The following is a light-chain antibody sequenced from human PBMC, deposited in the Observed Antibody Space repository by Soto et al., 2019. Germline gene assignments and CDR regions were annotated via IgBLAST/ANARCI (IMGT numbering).Light chain of an antibody. CDR1: SSDVGGYNY. CDR2: DVS. V-gene: IGLV2-14*01. Sequence: QSALTQPASVSGSPGQSITISCTGTSSDVGGYNYVSWYQQYPGKAPKLMIYDVSNRPSGVSDRLSGSKSGNTASLTISGLQAEDEADYYCSSYTNSDTLVFGNGTKVTVL. J-gene: IGLJ1*01. CDR3: SSYTNSDTLV.